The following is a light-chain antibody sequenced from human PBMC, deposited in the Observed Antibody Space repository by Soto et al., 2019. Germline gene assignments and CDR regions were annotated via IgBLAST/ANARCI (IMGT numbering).Light chain of an antibody. CDR2: GAS. V-gene: IGKV3-20*01. Sequence: ETVLTQSPGTLSLSPGERATLSCRVSQSVGRNYLAWYQQTPGQAPRLLLYGASRRATGIPDRFTGSGSGTDFTLSITRLEAEDFAGDYCQQYASSPLTFGGGTKVEIK. CDR3: QQYASSPLT. J-gene: IGKJ4*01. CDR1: QSVGRNY.